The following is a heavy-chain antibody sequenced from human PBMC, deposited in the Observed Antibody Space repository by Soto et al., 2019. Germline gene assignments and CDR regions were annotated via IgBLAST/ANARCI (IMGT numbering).Heavy chain of an antibody. CDR1: GYTFTSHG. CDR3: ARDNGLWLVSD. CDR2: ISTYNGNT. D-gene: IGHD6-19*01. J-gene: IGHJ1*01. V-gene: IGHV1-18*01. Sequence: QVQLVQSGAEVKKPGASVKVSCKASGYTFTSHGISWVRQAPGQGLEWMGRISTYNGNTKYAQKRQGRVTMTSDTSAIRPYMELRSLRSGDTALYYCARDNGLWLVSDWGQGTLVTVSS.